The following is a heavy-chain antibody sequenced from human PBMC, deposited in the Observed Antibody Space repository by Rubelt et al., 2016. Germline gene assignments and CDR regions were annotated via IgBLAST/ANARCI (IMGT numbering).Heavy chain of an antibody. Sequence: QVHLAESGGGVVRPGRSLRLSCAASGFTFSHYGMHWVRQAPGKGLEWVAVIWYDGSNKYYADSVKGRFTISRDNSKNTLYLQLNRLRAEYSAVYYCARVREKPAACDYYYYMDVWGKGTTVTVSS. J-gene: IGHJ6*03. CDR2: IWYDGSNK. V-gene: IGHV3-33*01. CDR1: GFTFSHYG. D-gene: IGHD2-2*01. CDR3: ARVREKPAACDYYYYMDV.